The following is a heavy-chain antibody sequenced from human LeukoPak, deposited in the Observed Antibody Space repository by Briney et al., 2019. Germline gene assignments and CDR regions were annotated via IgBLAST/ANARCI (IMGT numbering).Heavy chain of an antibody. CDR3: ASGPTTLKGTYNDDY. D-gene: IGHD1-7*01. CDR1: GGSFSGYY. Sequence: SETLSLTCAVYGGSFSGYYWSWIRQPPGKGLEWIGEIKHSGSTNYNPSLKSRVTISVDTSKNQFSLKLSSVTAADTAVYYCASGPTTLKGTYNDDYWGQGTLVTVSS. J-gene: IGHJ4*02. V-gene: IGHV4-34*01. CDR2: IKHSGST.